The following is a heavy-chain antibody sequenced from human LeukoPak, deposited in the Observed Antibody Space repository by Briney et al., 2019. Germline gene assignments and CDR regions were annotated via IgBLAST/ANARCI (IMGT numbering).Heavy chain of an antibody. CDR1: GFTFDDYA. Sequence: GGSLRLSCAASGFTFDDYAMHWARQAPGKGLEWVSGISWNSGSIGYADSVKGRFTISRDNAKNSLYLQMNSLRAEDTALYYCVGSGSYYNGPADYWGQGTLVTVSS. V-gene: IGHV3-9*01. CDR2: ISWNSGSI. J-gene: IGHJ4*02. CDR3: VGSGSYYNGPADY. D-gene: IGHD3-10*01.